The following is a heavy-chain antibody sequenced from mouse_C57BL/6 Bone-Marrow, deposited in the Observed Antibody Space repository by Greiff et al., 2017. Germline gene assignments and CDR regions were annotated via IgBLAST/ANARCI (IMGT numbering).Heavy chain of an antibody. D-gene: IGHD1-1*01. CDR3: TYYYGSSYWYFDV. CDR1: GFTFSSYA. V-gene: IGHV5-9-1*02. Sequence: DVQLVASGEGLVKPGGSLKLSCAASGFTFSSYAMSWVRQTPEKRLEWVAYISSGGDYIYYADTVKGRFTISRDNARNTLYLQMSSLKSEDTAMYYCTYYYGSSYWYFDVWGTGTTVTVSS. J-gene: IGHJ1*03. CDR2: ISSGGDYI.